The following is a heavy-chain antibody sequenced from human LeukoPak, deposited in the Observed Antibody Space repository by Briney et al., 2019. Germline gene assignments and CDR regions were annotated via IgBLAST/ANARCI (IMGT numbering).Heavy chain of an antibody. CDR3: ARHGLMVYASYYFDY. D-gene: IGHD2-8*01. J-gene: IGHJ4*02. CDR2: IYTSGST. Sequence: PSETLSLTCTVSGGSISSYYWSWIRQPPGMGLEWIGYIYTSGSTNYNPSLKSRVTISVDTSKNHFSLKLSSVTAADTAVYYCARHGLMVYASYYFDYWGQGTLVTVSS. V-gene: IGHV4-4*09. CDR1: GGSISSYY.